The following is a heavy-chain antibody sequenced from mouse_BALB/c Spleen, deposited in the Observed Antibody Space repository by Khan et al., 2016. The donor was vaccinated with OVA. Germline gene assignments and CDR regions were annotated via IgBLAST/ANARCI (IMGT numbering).Heavy chain of an antibody. J-gene: IGHJ3*01. CDR1: GFTFSSYS. V-gene: IGHV5-6*01. D-gene: IGHD1-1*01. CDR3: ASNLAGSFAY. CDR2: ISSGGDYT. Sequence: VQLQESGGDLVKPGGSLKLSCAASGFTFSSYSMSWVRQTPDKRLEWVASISSGGDYTYYPDIVKGRFTISRDNAKNTLYLEMSSLKSEDTAMYYCASNLAGSFAYWGQGTLVTVSA.